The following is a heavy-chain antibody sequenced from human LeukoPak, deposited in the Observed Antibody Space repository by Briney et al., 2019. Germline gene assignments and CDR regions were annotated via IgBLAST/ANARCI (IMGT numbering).Heavy chain of an antibody. J-gene: IGHJ3*02. CDR1: GGTFSSYA. Sequence: SVKVSCNVSGGTFSSYAISWVRQAPGQGLEWMGRIIPIFGTANYAQKFQGRVTITTDESTSTAYMELSSLRSEDTAVYYCAREGSGSYKGAFDIWGQGTMVTVSS. CDR3: AREGSGSYKGAFDI. D-gene: IGHD1-26*01. CDR2: IIPIFGTA. V-gene: IGHV1-69*05.